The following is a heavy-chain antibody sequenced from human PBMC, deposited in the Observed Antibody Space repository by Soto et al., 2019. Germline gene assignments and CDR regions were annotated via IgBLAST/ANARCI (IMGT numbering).Heavy chain of an antibody. CDR3: ARAPSGSGGSTGLYDY. CDR1: GFTFSDYY. Sequence: GGSLRLSCAASGFTFSDYYMNWIRQSPGKGLEWLSYISSGGTAIYYADSVKGRFTVSRDNAKNSLFLQMNSLRAEDTAVYFCARAPSGSGGSTGLYDYWGQGTLVTVSS. CDR2: ISSGGTAI. V-gene: IGHV3-11*01. D-gene: IGHD2-2*01. J-gene: IGHJ4*02.